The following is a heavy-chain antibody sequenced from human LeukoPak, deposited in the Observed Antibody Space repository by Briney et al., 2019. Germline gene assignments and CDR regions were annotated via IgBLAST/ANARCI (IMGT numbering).Heavy chain of an antibody. CDR1: GFTFSSYW. J-gene: IGHJ4*02. CDR3: AKPGPYYYDSSGSVYFDY. V-gene: IGHV3-9*01. D-gene: IGHD3-22*01. CDR2: ISWNSGSI. Sequence: PGGSLRLSCAASGFTFSSYWMSWVRQAPGKGLEWVSGISWNSGSIGYADSVKGRFTISRDNAKNSLYLQMNSLRAEDTALYYCAKPGPYYYDSSGSVYFDYWGQGTLVTVSS.